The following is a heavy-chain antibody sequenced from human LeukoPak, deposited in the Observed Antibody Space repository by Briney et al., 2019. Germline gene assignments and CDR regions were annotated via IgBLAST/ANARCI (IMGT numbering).Heavy chain of an antibody. CDR3: ARDHYYYGSGSYLRYYYYYMDV. V-gene: IGHV3-11*04. D-gene: IGHD3-10*01. J-gene: IGHJ6*03. Sequence: GGSLRLSCAASGFTFSDYYMSWIRQAPGKGLEWVSYISSRGSTIYYADSVKGRFTISRDNAKNSLYLQMNSLRAEDTAVYYCARDHYYYGSGSYLRYYYYYMDVWGKGTTVTVSS. CDR1: GFTFSDYY. CDR2: ISSRGSTI.